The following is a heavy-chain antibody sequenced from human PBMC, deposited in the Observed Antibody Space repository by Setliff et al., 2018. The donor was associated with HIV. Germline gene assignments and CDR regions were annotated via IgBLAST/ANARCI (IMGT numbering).Heavy chain of an antibody. J-gene: IGHJ6*02. V-gene: IGHV4-39*01. CDR1: GGSISSSSYY. Sequence: SETLSLTCTVSGGSISSSSYYWGWIRHPPGKGLEWIGSIYYSGTTHYNPSLKSRVTISVDTSKNQFSLKLSSVTAADTAVYYCARHEAVAGKVNYYYGMDVWGQGTTVTVSS. CDR2: IYYSGTT. D-gene: IGHD6-19*01. CDR3: ARHEAVAGKVNYYYGMDV.